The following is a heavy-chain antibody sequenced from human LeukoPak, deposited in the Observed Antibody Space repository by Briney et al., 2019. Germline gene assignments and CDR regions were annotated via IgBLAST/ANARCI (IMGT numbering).Heavy chain of an antibody. CDR1: GSTSSVFE. J-gene: IGHJ4*02. CDR3: AREYASSSGNVFDY. V-gene: IGHV3-48*03. CDR2: ISGRGSSI. D-gene: IGHD6-6*01. Sequence: SGGSRRPSGAVPGSTSSVFEINWVGQAQGEGLGWVSYISGRGSSIYYADPVKGRFTTSRDNPKNSLYLQMNSLRAEDTAIYYCAREYASSSGNVFDYWGPGTLVTVSS.